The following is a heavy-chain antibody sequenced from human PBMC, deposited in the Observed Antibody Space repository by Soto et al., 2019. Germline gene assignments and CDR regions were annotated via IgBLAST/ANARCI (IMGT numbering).Heavy chain of an antibody. CDR1: GFSVSSYV. CDR2: IWNDGSNE. CDR3: ARDQTDSGGYSEY. D-gene: IGHD3-22*01. V-gene: IGHV3-33*07. Sequence: GGSLGLACKASGFSVSSYVMYWIRQAPGKGLEWLAIIWNDGSNEYYADSVKGRFTISRDNSKNTLYLQLNNLRAEDTAVYFCARDQTDSGGYSEYWGQGTLVTVSS. J-gene: IGHJ4*02.